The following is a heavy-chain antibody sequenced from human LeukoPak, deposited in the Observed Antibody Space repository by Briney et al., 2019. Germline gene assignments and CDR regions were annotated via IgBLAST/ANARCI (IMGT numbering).Heavy chain of an antibody. CDR2: IYHSGST. V-gene: IGHV4-38-2*02. D-gene: IGHD3-10*01. J-gene: IGHJ4*02. CDR1: GYSISSGYY. Sequence: SETLSLTCTVSGYSISSGYYWGWIRQPPGKGLEGIGSIYHSGSTYYNPSLKSRVTISVDTSKNQFSLKLSSVTAADTAVYYCATYGLNIGSGSVRGLFDYWGQGTLVTVSS. CDR3: ATYGLNIGSGSVRGLFDY.